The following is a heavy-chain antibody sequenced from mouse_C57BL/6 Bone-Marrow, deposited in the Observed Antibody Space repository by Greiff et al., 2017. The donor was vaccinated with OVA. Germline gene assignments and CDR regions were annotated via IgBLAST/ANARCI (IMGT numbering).Heavy chain of an antibody. V-gene: IGHV1-74*01. CDR3: AIAPHYYYGSSYGNWYFDV. J-gene: IGHJ1*03. Sequence: QVQLQQPGAELVKPGASVKVSCKASGYTFTSYWMHWVKQRPGQGLEWIGRIHPSDSDTNYNQKFKGKATLTVDKSTSTAYMQLSSLKSEDTAVYYCAIAPHYYYGSSYGNWYFDVWGTGTTVTVSS. D-gene: IGHD1-1*01. CDR1: GYTFTSYW. CDR2: IHPSDSDT.